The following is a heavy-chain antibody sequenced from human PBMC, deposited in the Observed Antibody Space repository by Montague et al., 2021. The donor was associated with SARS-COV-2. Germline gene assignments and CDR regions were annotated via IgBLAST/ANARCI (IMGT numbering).Heavy chain of an antibody. CDR3: ARLVGVESNRRDYFNY. D-gene: IGHD1-14*01. CDR1: GFTFSDYY. J-gene: IGHJ4*02. V-gene: IGHV3-11*03. CDR2: ISGRGSYT. Sequence: SLRLSCAASGFTFSDYYMSWIRQAPGKGLEWVSYISGRGSYTDYADSAKGRFTISRDNARKSLYLEMNSLRAEDTAVYYCARLVGVESNRRDYFNYWGRGTLVTVSS.